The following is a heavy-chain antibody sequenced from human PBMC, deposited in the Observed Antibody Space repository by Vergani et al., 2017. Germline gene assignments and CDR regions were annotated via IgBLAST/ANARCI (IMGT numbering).Heavy chain of an antibody. CDR1: GFPFSSYS. CDR2: ISSSSSTI. D-gene: IGHD2-15*01. J-gene: IGHJ6*02. V-gene: IGHV3-48*01. Sequence: EVQLVESGGGLVQPGGSLRLSCAASGFPFSSYSMNWVRQAPGKGLEWVSYISSSSSTIYYADSVKGRFTISRDNAKNSLYLQMNSLRAEDTAVYYCAREADCSGGSCSLRYYYYGMDVWGQGTTVTVS. CDR3: AREADCSGGSCSLRYYYYGMDV.